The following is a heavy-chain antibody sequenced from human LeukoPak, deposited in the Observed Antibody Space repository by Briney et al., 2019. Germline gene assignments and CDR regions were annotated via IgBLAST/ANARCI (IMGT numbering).Heavy chain of an antibody. CDR3: ARDPTRDDC. D-gene: IGHD2-21*01. J-gene: IGHJ4*02. CDR1: GFTFSSYS. Sequence: PGGSLRLFCAASGFTFSSYSMNWVRQAPGQGLEWVSSITSRGNTFYADSVKRRFPLSRDNAKNALYLQMNSLRAEDTAVYYCARDPTRDDCWGQGTLVTVSS. V-gene: IGHV3-21*01. CDR2: ITSRGNT.